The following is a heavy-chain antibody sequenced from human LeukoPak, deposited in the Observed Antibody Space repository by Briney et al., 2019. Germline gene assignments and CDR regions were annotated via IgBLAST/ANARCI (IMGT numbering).Heavy chain of an antibody. CDR3: ARGVRFWSGYHG. Sequence: SETLSLTCTVSGGSISSGDYYWSWIRQPPGKGLEWIGYIYYSGSTYYNPSLKSRVTISVDTSKNQFSLKLSSVTAADTAVYYCARGVRFWSGYHGWGQGTLVTVSS. V-gene: IGHV4-30-4*08. CDR1: GGSISSGDYY. J-gene: IGHJ4*02. CDR2: IYYSGST. D-gene: IGHD3-3*01.